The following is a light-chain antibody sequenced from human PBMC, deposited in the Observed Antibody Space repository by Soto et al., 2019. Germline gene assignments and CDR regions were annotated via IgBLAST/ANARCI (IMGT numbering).Light chain of an antibody. Sequence: IQMTQSPSSLSASIGDRVTITCRASQGIGVRLAWFQQKPGKAPQYLIQSASSLQSGVPSRFSGSGSGKDFILTINSLQPEDVAIYYCLQFSSSPRTFGKGTKVEIK. CDR3: LQFSSSPRT. J-gene: IGKJ1*01. CDR1: QGIGVR. V-gene: IGKV1D-16*01. CDR2: SAS.